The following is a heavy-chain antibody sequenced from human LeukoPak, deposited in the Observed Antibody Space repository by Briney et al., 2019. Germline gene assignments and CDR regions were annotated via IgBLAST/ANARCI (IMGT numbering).Heavy chain of an antibody. CDR3: ARSYSGYDYLDY. D-gene: IGHD5-12*01. CDR1: GYSFPSYW. Sequence: GESLKVSCKGSGYSFPSYWITWVRQMPGKGLEWMGRIDPSDSYTNYSPSFQGHVTISADKSISTAYLQWSSLKASDTAMYYCARSYSGYDYLDYWGQGTLVTVSS. J-gene: IGHJ4*02. CDR2: IDPSDSYT. V-gene: IGHV5-10-1*01.